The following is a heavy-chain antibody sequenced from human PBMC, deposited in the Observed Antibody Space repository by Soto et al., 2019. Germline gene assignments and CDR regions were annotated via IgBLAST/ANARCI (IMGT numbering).Heavy chain of an antibody. D-gene: IGHD6-13*01. CDR3: AKDRAYAGNWYTGDS. Sequence: EVQLLESGGDLVQPGGSLRLSCAASGFDFSGYAMGWVRQAPWKGLEWVSTISGSGGTTYYGDSVKGRFTISRDNSNNTQYLQMHSLGAEDTDRSSWAKDRAYAGNWYTGDSWGQGTLVTVSS. V-gene: IGHV3-23*01. CDR1: GFDFSGYA. CDR2: ISGSGGTT. J-gene: IGHJ4*02.